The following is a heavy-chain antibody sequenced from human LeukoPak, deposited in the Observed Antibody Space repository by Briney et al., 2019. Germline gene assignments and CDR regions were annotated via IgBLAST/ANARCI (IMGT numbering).Heavy chain of an antibody. D-gene: IGHD1-14*01. CDR3: ARTNQISEAAFDI. CDR1: GGSINNYY. J-gene: IGHJ3*02. V-gene: IGHV4-59*01. CDR2: ILSSGST. Sequence: SETLSLTCTGSGGSINNYYWSWIRQPPGKGLEWIGYILSSGSTNYNPSVKSRVTISVDTSKNQFSLRLSSVTAADTAVYFCARTNQISEAAFDIWGQGTMVIVSS.